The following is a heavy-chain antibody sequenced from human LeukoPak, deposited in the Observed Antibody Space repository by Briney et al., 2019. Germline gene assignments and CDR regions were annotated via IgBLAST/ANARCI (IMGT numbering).Heavy chain of an antibody. CDR3: ARSRTKVVAATRVHYYYYGMDV. D-gene: IGHD2-15*01. J-gene: IGHJ6*02. CDR2: IGSSGGSI. CDR1: GFTFNDYY. Sequence: GGSLRLSCAASGFTFNDYYMSWIRQAPGKGLEWISYIGSSGGSINYADSVKGRFTISRDNAKNSLSLQMNSLRAEDTAVYYCARSRTKVVAATRVHYYYYGMDVWGQGTTVTVSS. V-gene: IGHV3-11*04.